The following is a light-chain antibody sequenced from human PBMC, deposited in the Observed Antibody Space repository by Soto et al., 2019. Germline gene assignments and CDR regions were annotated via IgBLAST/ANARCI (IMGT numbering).Light chain of an antibody. CDR1: QGISSY. CDR3: QQLKSSPFT. CDR2: AAS. V-gene: IGKV1-9*01. J-gene: IGKJ3*01. Sequence: DIQMTESPSTLSGSVGERVTIACRASQGISSYLAWYQQKPGKAPQLLIYAASTLQSGVPSRFSGSGSGTDFTLTISSLQPEDFVTYYCQQLKSSPFTFGPGTKVDIK.